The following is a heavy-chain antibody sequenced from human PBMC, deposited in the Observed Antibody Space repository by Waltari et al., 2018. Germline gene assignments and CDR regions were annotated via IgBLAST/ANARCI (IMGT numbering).Heavy chain of an antibody. D-gene: IGHD4-17*01. V-gene: IGHV3-73*01. CDR1: GFTFSGSA. CDR2: IRSKANSYAT. Sequence: EVQLVESGGGLVQPGGSLKLSCAASGFTFSGSAMHWVRQASGKGLEWVGRIRSKANSYATAYAASVKGRFTISRDDSKNTAYLQMNSLKTEDTAVYYCIVATTFNWFDPWGQGTLVTVSS. CDR3: IVATTFNWFDP. J-gene: IGHJ5*02.